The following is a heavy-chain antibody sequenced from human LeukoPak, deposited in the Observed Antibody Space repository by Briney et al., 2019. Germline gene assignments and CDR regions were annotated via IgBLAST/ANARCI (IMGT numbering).Heavy chain of an antibody. J-gene: IGHJ5*02. CDR3: AKVALWFGEYMGPGDWFDP. V-gene: IGHV3-48*01. CDR1: GFTFSSYS. CDR2: ISSSSSTI. D-gene: IGHD3-10*01. Sequence: GGSLRLSCAASGFTFSSYSMNWVRQAPGKGLEWVSYISSSSSTIYYADSVKGRFTISRDNAKNSLYLQMNSLRAEDTAVYYCAKVALWFGEYMGPGDWFDPWGQGTLVTVSS.